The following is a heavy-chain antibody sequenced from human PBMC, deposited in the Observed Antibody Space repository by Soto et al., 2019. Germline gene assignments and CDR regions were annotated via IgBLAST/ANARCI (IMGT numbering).Heavy chain of an antibody. CDR3: ARAINYYDSSGYYLSYYGMDV. CDR1: GGSFIGYY. CDR2: INHSGST. J-gene: IGHJ6*02. Sequence: SETLSLTCAVYGGSFIGYYWSWIRQPPGKGLEWIGEINHSGSTNYNPSLKSRVTISVDTSKNQFSLKLSSVTAADTAVYYCARAINYYDSSGYYLSYYGMDVWGQGTTVTVSS. D-gene: IGHD3-22*01. V-gene: IGHV4-34*01.